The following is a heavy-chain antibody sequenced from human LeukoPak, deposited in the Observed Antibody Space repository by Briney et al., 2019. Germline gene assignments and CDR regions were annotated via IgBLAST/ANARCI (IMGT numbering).Heavy chain of an antibody. CDR3: AKAGSGFPPGDYYFDY. V-gene: IGHV3-30*18. Sequence: GGSLRLSCAASGFTFSSYGMHWVRQAPGKGLEWVAVMSYDGSNKYYADSVKGRFTISRDNSKNTLYLQMNSLRAEDTAVYYCAKAGSGFPPGDYYFDYWGQGTLVTVSS. D-gene: IGHD1-26*01. J-gene: IGHJ4*02. CDR2: MSYDGSNK. CDR1: GFTFSSYG.